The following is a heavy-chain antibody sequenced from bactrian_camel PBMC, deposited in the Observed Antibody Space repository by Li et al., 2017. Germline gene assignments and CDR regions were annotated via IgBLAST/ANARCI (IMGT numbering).Heavy chain of an antibody. D-gene: IGHD1*01. J-gene: IGHJ4*01. Sequence: VQLVESRGGSVQAGGSLRLSCAASRITSCMYWFRQAPGKERDGVAAIYGGGESTYYADSVKGRFTISQDNAKNTVYLHMNSLKPEDTGTYSCKTHRCARLWLGLRGEGTQVTVS. CDR2: IYGGGEST. CDR1: RITSC. V-gene: IGHV3S40*01.